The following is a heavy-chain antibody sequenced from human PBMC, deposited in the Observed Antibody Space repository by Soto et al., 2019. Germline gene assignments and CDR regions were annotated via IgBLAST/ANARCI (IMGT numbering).Heavy chain of an antibody. CDR3: SKALGGRGPFVY. CDR2: ISGSGYIT. V-gene: IGHV3-23*01. CDR1: GFTFSNYA. J-gene: IGHJ4*02. Sequence: EVQLLESGGGLVQPGGSLRLSCAASGFTFSNYAMNWVLQAPGKGLEWVSGISGSGYITYYADSVKDQLTISRDNSRDTLYLQMNSLRAEDTAVYYCSKALGGRGPFVYWGQGTLVTVSS. D-gene: IGHD2-15*01.